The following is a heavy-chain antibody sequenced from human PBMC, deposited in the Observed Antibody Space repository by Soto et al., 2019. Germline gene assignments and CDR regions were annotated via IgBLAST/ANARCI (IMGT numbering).Heavy chain of an antibody. V-gene: IGHV1-2*02. CDR3: AREAYDILTGSPHGMDV. J-gene: IGHJ6*02. Sequence: ASVKVSCKASGYTFTGYYMHWVRQAPGQGLEWMGWINPNSGGTNYAQKFQGRVTVTRDTSISTAYMELSRLRSDDTAVYYCAREAYDILTGSPHGMDVWGQGTTVTVSS. D-gene: IGHD3-9*01. CDR2: INPNSGGT. CDR1: GYTFTGYY.